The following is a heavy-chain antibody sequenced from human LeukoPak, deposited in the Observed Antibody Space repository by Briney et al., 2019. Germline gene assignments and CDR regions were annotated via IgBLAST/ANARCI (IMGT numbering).Heavy chain of an antibody. Sequence: PGGSLRLSCAASGFTFSSYSMNWVRQAPGKGLESVSSISSSSSYIYYADSVKGRFTISRDNAKNSLYLQMNSLRAEDTAVYYCARDREDGGWFDPWGQGTLVTVSS. CDR1: GFTFSSYS. V-gene: IGHV3-21*01. CDR3: ARDREDGGWFDP. J-gene: IGHJ5*02. D-gene: IGHD1-26*01. CDR2: ISSSSSYI.